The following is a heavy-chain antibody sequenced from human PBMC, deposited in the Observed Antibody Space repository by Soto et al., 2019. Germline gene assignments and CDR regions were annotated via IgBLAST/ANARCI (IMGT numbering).Heavy chain of an antibody. Sequence: QVDLVQSGAEVKKPGASVKMSCKSSGYRLSNYYMHWVRQAPGQGLEWMGIVNPSDGRANYARKFQGRVTMTWDTSTTTFYMEVNSLRSDDTAIYYCARAELIVAGQAFDSWGQRTLVNVSS. J-gene: IGHJ4*02. V-gene: IGHV1-46*01. CDR3: ARAELIVAGQAFDS. CDR1: GYRLSNYY. CDR2: VNPSDGRA. D-gene: IGHD5-12*01.